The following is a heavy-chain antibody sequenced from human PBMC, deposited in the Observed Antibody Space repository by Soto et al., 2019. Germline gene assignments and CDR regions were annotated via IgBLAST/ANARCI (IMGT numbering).Heavy chain of an antibody. CDR1: GGSFSDYS. Sequence: PSETLSLTCAVYGGSFSDYSWTWIRQPPGKGLEWIGEINDSGSTNYTPSLERRVTISRDTFKNRFSLKLSSVTAADTAVYYCARGSHKLHSYDSSGFYHYVDYWGQGSLVTVSS. D-gene: IGHD3-22*01. CDR2: INDSGST. J-gene: IGHJ4*02. V-gene: IGHV4-34*01. CDR3: ARGSHKLHSYDSSGFYHYVDY.